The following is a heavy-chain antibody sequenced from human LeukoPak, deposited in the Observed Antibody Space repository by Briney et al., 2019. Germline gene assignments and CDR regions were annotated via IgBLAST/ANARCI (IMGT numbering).Heavy chain of an antibody. CDR3: AREMIAAAGGSYYYYYGMDV. CDR2: INPNSGGT. CDR1: GYTFTGYY. V-gene: IGHV1-2*04. D-gene: IGHD6-13*01. Sequence: GASVKVSCKASGYTFTGYYMHWVRLAPGQGLEWMGWINPNSGGTNYAQKFQGWVTMTRDTSISTAYMELSRLRSDDTAVYYCAREMIAAAGGSYYYYYGMDVWGQGTTVTVSS. J-gene: IGHJ6*02.